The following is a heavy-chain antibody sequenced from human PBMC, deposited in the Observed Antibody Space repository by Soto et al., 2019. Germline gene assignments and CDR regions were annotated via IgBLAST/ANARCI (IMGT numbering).Heavy chain of an antibody. CDR1: GFTFSSYE. V-gene: IGHV3-48*03. Sequence: EVQLVESGGGLVQSGGSLRLSCAASGFTFSSYEMNWVRQAPGKGLEWVSYISSSGSTIYYADSVKGRFTISRDNAKNSLYLQMNSLRAEDTAVYYCAREGGADRVLLSALDYWGQGTLVTVSS. D-gene: IGHD3-10*01. CDR2: ISSSGSTI. J-gene: IGHJ4*02. CDR3: AREGGADRVLLSALDY.